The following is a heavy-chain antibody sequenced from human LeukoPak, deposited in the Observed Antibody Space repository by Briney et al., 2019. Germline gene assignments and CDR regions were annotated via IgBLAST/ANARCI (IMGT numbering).Heavy chain of an antibody. Sequence: GGSLRLSCAASGFTFSTYSMNWVRQAPGKGLEWVSFITGSGNTYLYYADSVKGRFTISRDSAKSSLYLQMNSLRAEDTAVYYCARDLSGSYTSFDYWGQGTLVTVSS. D-gene: IGHD1-26*01. J-gene: IGHJ4*02. CDR3: ARDLSGSYTSFDY. V-gene: IGHV3-21*01. CDR1: GFTFSTYS. CDR2: ITGSGNTYL.